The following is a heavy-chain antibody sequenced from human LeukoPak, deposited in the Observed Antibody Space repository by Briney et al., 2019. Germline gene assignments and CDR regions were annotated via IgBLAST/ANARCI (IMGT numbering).Heavy chain of an antibody. J-gene: IGHJ4*02. Sequence: GGSLRLSCAASGFTFSSYAISWVRQAPGKGLEWVANIKQDGSEKYYVDSVKGRFTISRDNAKNSLYLQMNSLRAEDTAVYYCAHLSGLMTDVHWGQGTLVTVSS. V-gene: IGHV3-7*01. CDR3: AHLSGLMTDVH. CDR1: GFTFSSYA. D-gene: IGHD3-16*01. CDR2: IKQDGSEK.